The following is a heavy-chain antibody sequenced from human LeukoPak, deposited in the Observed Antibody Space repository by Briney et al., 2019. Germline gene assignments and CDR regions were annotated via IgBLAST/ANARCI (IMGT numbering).Heavy chain of an antibody. CDR3: AKGSVAGTWNYIED. CDR1: GFTFSSYG. V-gene: IGHV3-30*18. D-gene: IGHD6-19*01. Sequence: GRSLRLSCAASGFTFSSYGMHWVRQAPGKGLEWVAVISYDGSDRYYADSVKGRFTISRDNSKNTLYLQMDSLRPDDTAVYYCAKGSVAGTWNYIEDWGQGTLVTVSS. CDR2: ISYDGSDR. J-gene: IGHJ4*02.